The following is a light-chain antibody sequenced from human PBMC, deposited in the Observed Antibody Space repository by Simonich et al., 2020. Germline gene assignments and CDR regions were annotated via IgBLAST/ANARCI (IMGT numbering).Light chain of an antibody. J-gene: IGKJ2*01. CDR3: QQYYSTPPYT. Sequence: DIVMTQSLDSLAVSLGERATINCKSSQSVLYSSNKKNYLAWYQQKPRQPPKLLMYCATTRESAVPDRFSGSGSGTDVTLTISSLQAEDVAVYYCQQYYSTPPYTFGQGTKLEIK. CDR1: QSVLYSSNKKNY. CDR2: CAT. V-gene: IGKV4-1*01.